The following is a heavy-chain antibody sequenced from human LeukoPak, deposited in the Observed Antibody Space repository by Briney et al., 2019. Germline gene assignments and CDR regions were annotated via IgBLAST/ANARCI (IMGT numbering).Heavy chain of an antibody. V-gene: IGHV3-23*01. CDR1: GFTFNNYA. CDR3: AKQTGSYIESPEDY. D-gene: IGHD1-26*01. CDR2: ISGSDGAT. Sequence: GESLRLSCAASGFTFNNYAMSWVRQAPGKGLEWVSVISGSDGATYYADSVEGRFTVSRDNSKNTLYLQMSSLRAEDTALYYCAKQTGSYIESPEDYWGQGTRVTVSA. J-gene: IGHJ4*02.